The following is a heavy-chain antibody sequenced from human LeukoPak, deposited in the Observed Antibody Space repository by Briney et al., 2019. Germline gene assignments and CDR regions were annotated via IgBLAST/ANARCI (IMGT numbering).Heavy chain of an antibody. D-gene: IGHD2-2*01. J-gene: IGHJ6*03. CDR1: GFTFSSYW. CDR2: IKSKTDGGTT. V-gene: IGHV3-15*01. Sequence: GGSLRLSCAASGFTFSSYWMHWVRQAPGKGLEWVGRIKSKTDGGTTDYAAPVKGRFTISRDDSKNTLYLQMNSLKTEDTAVYYCTTDGDIVVVPAAIFYYYMDVWGKGTTVTVSS. CDR3: TTDGDIVVVPAAIFYYYMDV.